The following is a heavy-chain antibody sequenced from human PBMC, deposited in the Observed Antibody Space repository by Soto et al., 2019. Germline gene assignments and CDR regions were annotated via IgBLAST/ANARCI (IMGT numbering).Heavy chain of an antibody. Sequence: SETLSLTCTVSGDSMTSGDYSWSWIRQPPGKGLEWLGYIYRAGNTHYSPSLKSRVSISQDRSKNQFSLELTSVTAADTAVYYCARGDYQYSIDYWGQGTLVTVSS. V-gene: IGHV4-30-2*01. CDR2: IYRAGNT. CDR1: GDSMTSGDYS. D-gene: IGHD2-2*01. CDR3: ARGDYQYSIDY. J-gene: IGHJ4*02.